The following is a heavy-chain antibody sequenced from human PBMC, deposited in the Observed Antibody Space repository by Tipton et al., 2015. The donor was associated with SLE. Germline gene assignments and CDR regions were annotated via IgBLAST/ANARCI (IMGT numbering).Heavy chain of an antibody. J-gene: IGHJ4*02. CDR3: VVCSPSSCAYFDY. V-gene: IGHV4-4*07. Sequence: GLVKPSETLSLTCTVSGGSIRSNYWSWIRQPAGKGLEWIGRIYTGGNTKYNPSLESRVTLSADASKAQFSLKLTSVTAADTAVYYCVVCSPSSCAYFDYWGQGRLVTVSS. CDR2: IYTGGNT. D-gene: IGHD2-2*01. CDR1: GGSIRSNY.